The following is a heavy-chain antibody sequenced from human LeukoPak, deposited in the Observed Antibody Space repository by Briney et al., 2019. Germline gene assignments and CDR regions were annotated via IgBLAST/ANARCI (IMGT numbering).Heavy chain of an antibody. J-gene: IGHJ4*02. CDR2: INQDGSEK. V-gene: IGHV3-7*05. Sequence: GGSLRLSCAVSGFTFSSYWMSWVRQAPGKGLEWVANINQDGSEKYYVDSVKGRFTISRDNAKNSLYLQMNSLRAEDTAVYYCARLALPAAMELSPMNDYWGQGALVTVSS. CDR1: GFTFSSYW. CDR3: ARLALPAAMELSPMNDY. D-gene: IGHD2-2*01.